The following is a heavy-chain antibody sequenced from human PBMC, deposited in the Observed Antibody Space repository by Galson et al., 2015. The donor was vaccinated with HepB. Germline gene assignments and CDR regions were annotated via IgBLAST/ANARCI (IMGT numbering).Heavy chain of an antibody. Sequence: SLRLSCAASGFTFSNYAMHWVRQAPGKGLEWVAGISYDGSNRYYADSVKGRFIISRDESKNTMYLQMNSLRTDDTAVYYCAKDSEYSAYDPHYWGQGTLVTVSS. V-gene: IGHV3-30*18. J-gene: IGHJ4*02. CDR3: AKDSEYSAYDPHY. CDR1: GFTFSNYA. CDR2: ISYDGSNR. D-gene: IGHD5-12*01.